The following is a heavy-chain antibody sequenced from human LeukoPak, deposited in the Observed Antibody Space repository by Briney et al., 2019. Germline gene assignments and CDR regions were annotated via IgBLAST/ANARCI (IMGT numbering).Heavy chain of an antibody. V-gene: IGHV4-4*07. J-gene: IGHJ2*01. Sequence: PSETLSLTCTVSGGSISSYYWSWIRQPAGKGLEWIGRIYTSGGTNYNPSLKSRVTMSVDTSKNQFSLKLSSVTAADTAVYYCAREKDYYDSSGYSAHWYFDLWGRGTLVTVSS. D-gene: IGHD3-22*01. CDR1: GGSISSYY. CDR3: AREKDYYDSSGYSAHWYFDL. CDR2: IYTSGGT.